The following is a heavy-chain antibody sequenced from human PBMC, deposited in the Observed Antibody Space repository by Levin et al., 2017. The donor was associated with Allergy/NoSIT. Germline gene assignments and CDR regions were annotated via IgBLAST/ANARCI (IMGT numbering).Heavy chain of an antibody. Sequence: SETLSLTCTVSGGSISDSNYYWGWIRQSPGKGLEWIGSIYSSGNTYYSLSLKSRVTISVDTSNKQFSLKLTSVTAADTAVYYCARGRIFYYALDVWGQGTTVTVSS. CDR1: GGSISDSNYY. J-gene: IGHJ6*02. V-gene: IGHV4-39*01. CDR2: IYSSGNT. CDR3: ARGRIFYYALDV. D-gene: IGHD3-9*01.